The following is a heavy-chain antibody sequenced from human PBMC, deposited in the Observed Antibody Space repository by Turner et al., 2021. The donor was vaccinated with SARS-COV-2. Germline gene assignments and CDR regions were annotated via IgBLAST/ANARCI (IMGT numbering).Heavy chain of an antibody. D-gene: IGHD1-7*01. Sequence: EVQLLESGGGLVQPGGSLRLSFEAHGFTFSSYAMSWVRQAPGKGLEWVSGISGSGGSTYYADSVKGRFTISRDNSKNTLYLQMNSLRAEDTAVYYCAKGIIGTILAPYGMDVWGQGTTVTVSS. V-gene: IGHV3-23*01. CDR3: AKGIIGTILAPYGMDV. CDR1: GFTFSSYA. CDR2: ISGSGGST. J-gene: IGHJ6*02.